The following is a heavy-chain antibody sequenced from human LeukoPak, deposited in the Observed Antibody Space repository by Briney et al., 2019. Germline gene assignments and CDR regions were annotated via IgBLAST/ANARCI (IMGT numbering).Heavy chain of an antibody. CDR3: ASSELGYCSGGSCSYFDY. D-gene: IGHD2-15*01. J-gene: IGHJ4*02. V-gene: IGHV5-10-1*01. Sequence: GESLRISCKGSAYSFTSYWISWVLQMPGKGLEWMGRIDPSDSYTNYSPSFQGHVTISADKSISTAYLQWSSLKASDTAMYYCASSELGYCSGGSCSYFDYWGQGTLITVSS. CDR2: IDPSDSYT. CDR1: AYSFTSYW.